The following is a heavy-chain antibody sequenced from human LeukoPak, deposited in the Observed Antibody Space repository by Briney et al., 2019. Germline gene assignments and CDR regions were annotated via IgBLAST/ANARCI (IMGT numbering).Heavy chain of an antibody. CDR2: ISGGGGNT. Sequence: GGSLRLSCAASGLTFSSYATSWVPQAPGKGLKWVSTISGGGGNTNYADSVKGRFTISRDNSKNPLYLQMNSLRAEDTAVYYCAKVGGDSDYYYYYMDVWGKGTTVTVSS. CDR3: AKVGGDSDYYYYYMDV. D-gene: IGHD4-17*01. CDR1: GLTFSSYA. J-gene: IGHJ6*03. V-gene: IGHV3-23*01.